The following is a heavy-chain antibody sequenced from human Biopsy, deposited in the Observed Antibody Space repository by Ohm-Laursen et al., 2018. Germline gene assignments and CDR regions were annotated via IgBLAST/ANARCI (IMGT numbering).Heavy chain of an antibody. Sequence: SLRLSCAAPGFSFSTYWMTWVRQAPGKGLEWVANIQKDGNGKYYVDSVKGRFTISRDNDKSSLTLQMTNLRAEDTTVYYCARGSHYYDGSGFYSFDNWGQGTLVTVSS. V-gene: IGHV3-7*04. J-gene: IGHJ4*02. CDR2: IQKDGNGK. CDR1: GFSFSTYW. D-gene: IGHD3-22*01. CDR3: ARGSHYYDGSGFYSFDN.